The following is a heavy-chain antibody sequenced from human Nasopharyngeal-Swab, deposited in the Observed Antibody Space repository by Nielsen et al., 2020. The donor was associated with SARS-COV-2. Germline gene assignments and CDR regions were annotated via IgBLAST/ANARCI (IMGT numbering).Heavy chain of an antibody. D-gene: IGHD1-26*01. V-gene: IGHV3-21*01. J-gene: IGHJ6*03. CDR2: ISGSGSYV. CDR1: GFTFNTYS. Sequence: GESLKLSCAGSGFTFNTYSMIWFRQVPGEGLEWVSSISGSGSYVYYADSVKGRFTISKDSAKNSLYLQMNSLRADDTAVYFCARIAGRGSIYYYYMDVWGTGTTVTVSS. CDR3: ARIAGRGSIYYYYMDV.